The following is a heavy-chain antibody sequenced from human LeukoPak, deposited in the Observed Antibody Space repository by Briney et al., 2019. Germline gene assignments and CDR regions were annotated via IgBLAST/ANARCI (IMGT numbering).Heavy chain of an antibody. CDR3: ARDGRIAVAGISGFDP. J-gene: IGHJ5*02. V-gene: IGHV4-38-2*02. D-gene: IGHD6-19*01. CDR2: FFLKGST. Sequence: PSETLSLTCTVSGYSITSAYYWGWIRQPPGKGLEWIGSFFLKGSTYYNPSLKSRVTISVDTSKNRFSLKLSSVTAADTALYYCARDGRIAVAGISGFDPWGQGTLVTVSS. CDR1: GYSITSAYY.